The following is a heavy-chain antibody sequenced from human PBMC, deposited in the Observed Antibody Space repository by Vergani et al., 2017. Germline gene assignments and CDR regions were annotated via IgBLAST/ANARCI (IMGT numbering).Heavy chain of an antibody. CDR1: GVSISSYY. CDR2: FYDSWST. D-gene: IGHD2-2*01. CDR3: ARGRPTIVVVPAASNWFDP. J-gene: IGHJ5*02. Sequence: QVPLQESGPGLVKPSETLSLTCTVSGVSISSYYWSWIRPPPGKGLEWVVYFYDSWSTNYNPSLKSRGTISVDTSKNQFSLKLSSVTAADTAVYYCARGRPTIVVVPAASNWFDPWGQGTLVTVSS. V-gene: IGHV4-59*01.